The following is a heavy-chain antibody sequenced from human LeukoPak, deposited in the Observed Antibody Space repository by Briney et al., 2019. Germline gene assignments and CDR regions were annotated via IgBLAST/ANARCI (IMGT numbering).Heavy chain of an antibody. Sequence: GGSLRLSCAASGFTFSGYAMSWVRQAPGEGLEWVSVISGNSISTYYTDSVKGRFTISRDNSENTLYLQMNSLRAEDTAVYYCAKESPHYDYWGQGTLVTVSS. J-gene: IGHJ4*02. CDR3: AKESPHYDY. V-gene: IGHV3-23*01. CDR2: ISGNSIST. CDR1: GFTFSGYA.